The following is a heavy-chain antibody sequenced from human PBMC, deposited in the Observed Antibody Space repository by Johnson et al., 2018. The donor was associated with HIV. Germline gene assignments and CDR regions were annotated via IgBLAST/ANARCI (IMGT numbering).Heavy chain of an antibody. CDR3: AKLHCAGGVCNFDILYDAFDT. D-gene: IGHD2-8*02. CDR2: ISYDGTNN. J-gene: IGHJ3*02. CDR1: GFTFSSYV. Sequence: QVQLVESGGGLPKPGRSLRLSCAASGFTFSSYVMHWVRQAPGKGLEWVAVISYDGTNNYYVDSVKGRFTISRDNSKNTLYRQMNSLRADDTAVYYCAKLHCAGGVCNFDILYDAFDTWGHGTMVTVSS. V-gene: IGHV3-30*18.